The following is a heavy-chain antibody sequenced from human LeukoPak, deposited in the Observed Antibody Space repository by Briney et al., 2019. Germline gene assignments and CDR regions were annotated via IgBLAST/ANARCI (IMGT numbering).Heavy chain of an antibody. V-gene: IGHV3-7*01. Sequence: GGSLRLSCAASGFAFSDFWMSWVRQAPGKGLEWVANIRHDGNAKNFVPSVRGRFTISRDNAKNSLYLQMNSLTVEDTAVYYCATSHDSAGNDWGQGTLVTVSS. CDR2: IRHDGNAK. CDR1: GFAFSDFW. D-gene: IGHD2-15*01. J-gene: IGHJ4*02. CDR3: ATSHDSAGND.